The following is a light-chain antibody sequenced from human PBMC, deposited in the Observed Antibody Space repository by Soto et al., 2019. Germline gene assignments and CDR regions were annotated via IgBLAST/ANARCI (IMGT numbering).Light chain of an antibody. J-gene: IGKJ1*01. Sequence: DIQMTQSPSSLSASVGDRVTITCRASQSIRSYLNWYQQKPGKVPKLLIYAASSLQSGVPSRFSGSGSGTDFTLTISSLQPEDFATYYCQQSYSTPRKFGQGTRWIS. CDR2: AAS. CDR1: QSIRSY. V-gene: IGKV1-39*01. CDR3: QQSYSTPRK.